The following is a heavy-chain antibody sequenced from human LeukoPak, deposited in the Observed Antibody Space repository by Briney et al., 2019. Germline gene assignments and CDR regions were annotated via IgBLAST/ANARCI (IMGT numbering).Heavy chain of an antibody. Sequence: GGSLRLSCEGSGFTFSNYWMSWVRQAPGKGLEWVANIQQHGSETYYGDSVKGRFTISRDNAKNSLYLQMNSLRAEDTAVYYCARVRITGSYYGMDVWGQGTTVTVSS. V-gene: IGHV3-7*01. J-gene: IGHJ6*02. D-gene: IGHD3-10*01. CDR3: ARVRITGSYYGMDV. CDR2: IQQHGSET. CDR1: GFTFSNYW.